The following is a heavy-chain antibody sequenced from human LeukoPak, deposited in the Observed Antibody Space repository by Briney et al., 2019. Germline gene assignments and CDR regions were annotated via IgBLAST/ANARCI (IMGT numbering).Heavy chain of an antibody. D-gene: IGHD6-19*01. Sequence: SVKVSCKASGGTFSSYAISWVRQAPGQGLEWMGGIIPIFGTANYAQKFQGRVTITTDESTSTAYMELSSLRSEDTAVYYCTSTHSSGQLDYWGQGTLVTVSS. CDR2: IIPIFGTA. V-gene: IGHV1-69*05. CDR3: TSTHSSGQLDY. J-gene: IGHJ4*02. CDR1: GGTFSSYA.